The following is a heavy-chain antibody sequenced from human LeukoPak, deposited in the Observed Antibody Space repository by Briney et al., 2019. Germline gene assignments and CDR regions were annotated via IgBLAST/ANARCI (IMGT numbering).Heavy chain of an antibody. J-gene: IGHJ4*02. CDR2: INTGNGDT. D-gene: IGHD1-26*01. V-gene: IGHV1-3*04. CDR1: GYTFTTYA. CDR3: ARDMGSGSLHY. Sequence: ASVKVSCKASGYTFTTYAIHWVRQAPGQRLEWLGWINTGNGDTRYSQTFQGRVTITRDTSASTAYMELSSLRPEDTAMYYCARDMGSGSLHYWGQGTLVTVSS.